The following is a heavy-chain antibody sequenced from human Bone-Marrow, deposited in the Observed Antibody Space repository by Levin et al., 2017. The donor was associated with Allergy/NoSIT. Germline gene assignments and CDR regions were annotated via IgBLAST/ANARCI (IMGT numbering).Heavy chain of an antibody. Sequence: SETLSLTCTVSGGSISSSSYYWGWIRQPPGKGLEWIGSIYYSGSTYYNPSLKSRVTISVDTSKNQFSLKLSSVTAADTAVYYCARHVGRVAVAGGGYFDYWGQGTLVTVSS. V-gene: IGHV4-39*01. CDR1: GGSISSSSYY. J-gene: IGHJ4*02. CDR3: ARHVGRVAVAGGGYFDY. D-gene: IGHD6-19*01. CDR2: IYYSGST.